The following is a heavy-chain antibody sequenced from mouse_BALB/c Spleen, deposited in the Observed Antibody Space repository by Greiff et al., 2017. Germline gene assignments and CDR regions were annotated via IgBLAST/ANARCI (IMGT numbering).Heavy chain of an antibody. D-gene: IGHD4-1*01. CDR1: GFTFSSYG. CDR3: ARKGANWDFDY. Sequence: EVQLQESGGGLVQPGGSLKLSCAASGFTFSSYGMSWVRQTPDKRLELVATINSNGGSTYYPDSVKGRFTISRDNAKNTLYLQMSSLKSEDTAMYYCARKGANWDFDYWGQGTTLTVSS. J-gene: IGHJ2*01. V-gene: IGHV5-6-3*01. CDR2: INSNGGST.